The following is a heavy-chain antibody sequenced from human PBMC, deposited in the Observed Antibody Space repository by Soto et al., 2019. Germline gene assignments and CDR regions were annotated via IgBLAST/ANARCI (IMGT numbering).Heavy chain of an antibody. CDR3: ARDLRLDS. J-gene: IGHJ4*02. D-gene: IGHD2-21*02. V-gene: IGHV4-31*02. CDR1: GGSISSGGYY. Sequence: SETLSLTWTVSGGSISSGGYYWNWIRQYPGKGLEWIAYIYYSGGTYYNPSLKSRVTISIDTSKNQFSLILSSVTAADTAVYYCARDLRLDSWGPGTLVTVSS. CDR2: IYYSGGT.